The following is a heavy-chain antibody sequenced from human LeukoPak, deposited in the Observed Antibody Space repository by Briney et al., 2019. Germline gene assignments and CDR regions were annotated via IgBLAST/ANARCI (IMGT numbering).Heavy chain of an antibody. V-gene: IGHV4-34*01. D-gene: IGHD3-3*01. CDR3: ARTYVLRFLEWSPDHYYYYMDV. J-gene: IGHJ6*03. Sequence: GSLRLSCAASGFTFSNYNMNWIRQPPGKGLEWIGEINHSGSTNYNPSLKSRVTISVDTSKNQFSLKLSSVTAADTAVYYCARTYVLRFLEWSPDHYYYYMDVWGKGTTVTVSS. CDR2: INHSGST. CDR1: GFTFSNYN.